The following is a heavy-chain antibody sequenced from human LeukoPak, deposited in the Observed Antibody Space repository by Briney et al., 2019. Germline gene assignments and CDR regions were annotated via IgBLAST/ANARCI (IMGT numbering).Heavy chain of an antibody. V-gene: IGHV1-2*02. CDR1: GYTFTSYY. Sequence: GASVKVSCKASGYTFTSYYMHWVRQAPGQGLEWMGWINPNSGGTNYAQKFQGRVTMTRDTSISTAYMELSRLRSDDTAVYYCARHSGSYSGGMDVWGKGTTVTVSS. CDR2: INPNSGGT. J-gene: IGHJ6*03. D-gene: IGHD1-26*01. CDR3: ARHSGSYSGGMDV.